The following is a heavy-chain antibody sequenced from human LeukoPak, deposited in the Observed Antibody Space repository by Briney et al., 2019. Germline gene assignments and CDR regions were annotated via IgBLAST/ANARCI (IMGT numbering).Heavy chain of an antibody. CDR2: FDPEDGET. Sequence: ASVKVSCKVSGYTLTELSMHWVRQAPGKGLEWMGGFDPEDGETIYAQKFQGRVTMTEDTSTDTAYMELSSLRSEDTAVYYCATGLRIQLWPRGVSFQDYWGQGTLVTVSS. V-gene: IGHV1-24*01. CDR3: ATGLRIQLWPRGVSFQDY. J-gene: IGHJ4*02. CDR1: GYTLTELS. D-gene: IGHD5-18*01.